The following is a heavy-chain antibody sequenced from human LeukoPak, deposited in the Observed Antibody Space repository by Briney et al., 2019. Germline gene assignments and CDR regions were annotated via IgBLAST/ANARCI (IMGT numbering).Heavy chain of an antibody. J-gene: IGHJ4*02. CDR2: ISGSGGST. V-gene: IGHV3-23*01. CDR1: GFTFSSYA. CDR3: AKNPLELWPTAPSDY. D-gene: IGHD5-18*01. Sequence: GGSLRLSCVVSGFTFSSYAMSWVRQAPGKGLEWVSGISGSGGSTYYADSVKGRFTISRDNSKNTLYLQMNSLRAEDTAVYYCAKNPLELWPTAPSDYWGQGTLVTVSS.